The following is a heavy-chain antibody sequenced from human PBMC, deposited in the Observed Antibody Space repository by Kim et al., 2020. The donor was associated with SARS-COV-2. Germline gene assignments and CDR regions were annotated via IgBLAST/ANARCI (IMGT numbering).Heavy chain of an antibody. V-gene: IGHV3-11*01. D-gene: IGHD6-13*01. CDR3: ARVQWTSSCFDY. Sequence: IYYADSMQGRFTVSRDNAKNSVYLEMDSLRAEDTAVYYCARVQWTSSCFDYWGKGTLVTVSS. CDR2: I. J-gene: IGHJ4*02.